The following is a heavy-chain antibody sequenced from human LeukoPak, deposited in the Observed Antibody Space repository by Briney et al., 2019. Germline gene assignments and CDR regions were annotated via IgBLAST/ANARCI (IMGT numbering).Heavy chain of an antibody. CDR2: IYHSGST. D-gene: IGHD3-16*01. Sequence: SETLSLTCAVSGGSISRGGYSWSWIRQPPGKGLEWIGYIYHSGSTYYNPSLKSRVTISVDRSKNQFSLKLSSVTAADTAVYYCARGGGGVWAPHIDYWGQGTLVTVSS. J-gene: IGHJ4*02. V-gene: IGHV4-30-2*01. CDR1: GGSISRGGYS. CDR3: ARGGGGVWAPHIDY.